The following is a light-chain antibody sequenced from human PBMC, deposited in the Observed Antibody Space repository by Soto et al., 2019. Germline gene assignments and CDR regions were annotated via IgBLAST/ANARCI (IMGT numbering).Light chain of an antibody. CDR2: EVT. Sequence: QSALTQPASVSGSPGQSITISCTGTSSDVGGYNFVSWYQQHPGKAPKLIIYEVTNRPAGVSNRFSGSKSGNTASLTISGLQAEDEADYYCSSHTSSDTRVFGTGTKVTVL. CDR3: SSHTSSDTRV. J-gene: IGLJ1*01. V-gene: IGLV2-14*01. CDR1: SSDVGGYNF.